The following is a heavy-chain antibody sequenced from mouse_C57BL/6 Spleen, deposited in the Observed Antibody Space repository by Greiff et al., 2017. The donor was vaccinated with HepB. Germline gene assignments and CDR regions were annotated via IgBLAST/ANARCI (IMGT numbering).Heavy chain of an antibody. CDR1: GFTFSSYG. D-gene: IGHD2-3*01. J-gene: IGHJ3*01. CDR3: ARYYDGYSWCAY. Sequence: EVQGVESGGDLVKPGGSLKLSCAASGFTFSSYGMSWVRQTPDKRLEWVATISSGGSYTYYPDSVKGRFTISRDNAKNTLYLQMSSLKSEDTAMYYCARYYDGYSWCAYWGQGTLVTVSA. CDR2: ISSGGSYT. V-gene: IGHV5-6*01.